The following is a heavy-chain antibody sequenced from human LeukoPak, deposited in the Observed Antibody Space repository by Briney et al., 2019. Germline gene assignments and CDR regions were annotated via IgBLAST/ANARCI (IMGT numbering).Heavy chain of an antibody. V-gene: IGHV3-30*02. D-gene: IGHD3-10*01. CDR1: GFTFKSHG. J-gene: IGHJ4*02. Sequence: GGSLRLSCVASGFTFKSHGMHWVRQAPGKGLEWVAFIRYDGSNKYYADSVKGRFTISRDNSKNTLYLQMNSLRAEDTAVYYCAKDFGRGSGSCTYWGQGTLVTVSS. CDR2: IRYDGSNK. CDR3: AKDFGRGSGSCTY.